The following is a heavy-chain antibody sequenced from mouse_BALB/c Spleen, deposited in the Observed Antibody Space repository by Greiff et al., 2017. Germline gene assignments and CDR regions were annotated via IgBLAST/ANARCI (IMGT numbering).Heavy chain of an antibody. V-gene: IGHV2-2*02. CDR2: IWSGGST. D-gene: IGHD2-3*01. J-gene: IGHJ1*01. CDR1: GFSLTSYG. Sequence: VQLQQSGPGLVQPSQSLSITCTVSGFSLTSYGVHWVRQSPGKGLEWLGVIWSGGSTDYNAAFISRLSISKDNSKSQVFFKMNSLQANDTAIYYCARNDGYYVGWYFDVWGAGTTVTVSS. CDR3: ARNDGYYVGWYFDV.